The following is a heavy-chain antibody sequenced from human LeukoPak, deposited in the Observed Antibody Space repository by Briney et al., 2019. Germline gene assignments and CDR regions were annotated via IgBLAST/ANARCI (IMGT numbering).Heavy chain of an antibody. CDR3: ARDSGSGNNDY. CDR2: ISAGNGNT. J-gene: IGHJ4*02. Sequence: ASVKVSCKASGYTFTSYAIHWVRQAPGQRREWMGGISAGNGNTKYSQNFQGRVTFISNTSATTAFMELSSLRSEDAAVYYCARDSGSGNNDYWGQGTLVTVSS. CDR1: GYTFTSYA. D-gene: IGHD1-26*01. V-gene: IGHV1-3*01.